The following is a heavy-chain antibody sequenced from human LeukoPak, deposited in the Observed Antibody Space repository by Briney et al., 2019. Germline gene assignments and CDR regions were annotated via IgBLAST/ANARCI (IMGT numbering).Heavy chain of an antibody. V-gene: IGHV3-74*01. D-gene: IGHD4-17*01. CDR3: ARAGRYGDFAEYFQK. CDR2: INSDGSSP. J-gene: IGHJ1*01. CDR1: GFTFSSYW. Sequence: GGSLRLSCAASGFTFSSYWMHWVRQAPGKGPVWVSRINSDGSSPNYADSVKGRFTISRDNAKNTLFLQMNSLRAEDTAVYYCARAGRYGDFAEYFQKWGQGTLVTVSP.